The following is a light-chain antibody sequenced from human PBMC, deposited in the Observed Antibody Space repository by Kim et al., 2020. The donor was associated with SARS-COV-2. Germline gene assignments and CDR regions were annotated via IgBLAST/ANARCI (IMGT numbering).Light chain of an antibody. V-gene: IGLV3-21*01. J-gene: IGLJ1*01. CDR2: YDT. Sequence: SYELTQPPSVSVAPGKTARIVCEGNNIGSKSVHWYQQRPGQAPVLVIFYDTDRPSWIPERFSGSNSGNTATLSISRVEAGDEAAYYCQVWESSSDHWIFG. CDR1: NIGSKS. CDR3: QVWESSSDHWI.